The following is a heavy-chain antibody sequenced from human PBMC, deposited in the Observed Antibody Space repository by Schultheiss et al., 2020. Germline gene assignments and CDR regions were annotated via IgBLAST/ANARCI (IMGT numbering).Heavy chain of an antibody. CDR2: IYSSGNT. V-gene: IGHV4-4*08. J-gene: IGHJ4*02. CDR3: AREDSSGSDY. Sequence: SETLSLTCIVSGGPMTNYYWYWIRQPPGKRLEWIGYIYSSGNTNYNPSLKSRVTMSVDTSNNQFSLKLSSVTAADTAVYYCAREDSSGSDYWGQGTLVTVSS. D-gene: IGHD6-19*01. CDR1: GGPMTNYY.